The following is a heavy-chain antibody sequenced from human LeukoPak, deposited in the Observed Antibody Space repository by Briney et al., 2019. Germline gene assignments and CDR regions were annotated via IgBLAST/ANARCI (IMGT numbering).Heavy chain of an antibody. CDR2: IHYSGST. V-gene: IGHV4-59*08. CDR1: GDSITGFY. CDR3: ARHQSIYYDFWSGYYTRDDYYYYMDV. D-gene: IGHD3-3*01. Sequence: SETLSLTCTVSGDSITGFYWNWIRQPPGKGLEWIGYIHYSGSTNYNPSLKSRVTISVDTSKNQFSLKLSSVTAADTAVYYCARHQSIYYDFWSGYYTRDDYYYYMDVWGKGTTVTVSS. J-gene: IGHJ6*03.